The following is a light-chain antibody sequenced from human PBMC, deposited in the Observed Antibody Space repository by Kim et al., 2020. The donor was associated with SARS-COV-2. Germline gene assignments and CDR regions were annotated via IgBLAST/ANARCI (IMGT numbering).Light chain of an antibody. Sequence: ASVGDRVTITCRSSQSISSWLAWYPQKPGKAPKLLIYKASSLESGVPSRFSGSGSGTEFTLTISSLQPDDFATYHCQQYNSYAWTFAQGTKVDIK. V-gene: IGKV1-5*03. CDR1: QSISSW. J-gene: IGKJ1*01. CDR3: QQYNSYAWT. CDR2: KAS.